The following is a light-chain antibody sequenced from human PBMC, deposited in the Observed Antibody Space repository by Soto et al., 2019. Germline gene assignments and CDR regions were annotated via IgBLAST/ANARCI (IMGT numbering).Light chain of an antibody. Sequence: EIVMTQSPATLSVSPGERATLSCRASQSVSSNLAWYQQKPGQAPRLLIYGASTRATGIPARFSGSGSGTEFTLTIRSLQSEDFAVYYCQQYNNWLTWTFGKGTKVDIK. J-gene: IGKJ1*01. CDR3: QQYNNWLTWT. V-gene: IGKV3-15*01. CDR1: QSVSSN. CDR2: GAS.